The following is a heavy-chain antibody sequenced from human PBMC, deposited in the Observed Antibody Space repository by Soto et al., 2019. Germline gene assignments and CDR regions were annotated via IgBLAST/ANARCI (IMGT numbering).Heavy chain of an antibody. Sequence: PGGSLRLSCAASGFTFSSYAISWVRQAPGKGLEWVSAISGSGGSTYYADSVKGRFTISRDNSKNTLYLQMNSLRAEDTAVYYCAKSPHYDILTGYWVCWGQGTLVTVSS. CDR3: AKSPHYDILTGYWVC. D-gene: IGHD3-9*01. V-gene: IGHV3-23*01. CDR2: ISGSGGST. CDR1: GFTFSSYA. J-gene: IGHJ4*02.